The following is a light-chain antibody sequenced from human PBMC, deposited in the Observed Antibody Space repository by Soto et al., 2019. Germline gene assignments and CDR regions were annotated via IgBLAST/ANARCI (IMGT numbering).Light chain of an antibody. V-gene: IGKV3-20*01. CDR1: QSVSSSY. CDR2: GAS. Sequence: IRFTPSPSTPSLPPGERATLSCQASQSVSSSYLVWHQQKPGQAPRLLIYGASSGATGIPDRFSGSGSGTDFTLTISRLEPEDFAVYYCQQYSSSWTFGQGTKVDIK. J-gene: IGKJ1*01. CDR3: QQYSSSWT.